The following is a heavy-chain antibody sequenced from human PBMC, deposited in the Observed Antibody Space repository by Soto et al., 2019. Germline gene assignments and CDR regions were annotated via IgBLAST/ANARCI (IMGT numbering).Heavy chain of an antibody. J-gene: IGHJ3*02. V-gene: IGHV1-69*01. CDR1: GGTFSSYA. D-gene: IGHD3-10*01. Sequence: QVQLVQSGAAVTKPGSSVKVSCKASGGTFSSYAISWVRQAPGQELEWMGGIIPIFGTANYAQKFQGRVLLTADESTSPACRELSSLKAEATAVYYCAHEYGPGCYRPDWDAFDIWGQGTMVTVSS. CDR2: IIPIFGTA. CDR3: AHEYGPGCYRPDWDAFDI.